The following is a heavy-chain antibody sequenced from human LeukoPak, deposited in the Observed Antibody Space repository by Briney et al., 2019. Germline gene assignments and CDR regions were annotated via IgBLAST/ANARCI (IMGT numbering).Heavy chain of an antibody. V-gene: IGHV3-23*01. D-gene: IGHD6-13*01. CDR1: GFTFSSYA. Sequence: GGSLRLSCAASGFTFSSYAMSWVRQAPGKGLEWVSAISGSGGSTYYADSVKGRFTISRDNSKNTLYLQMNSLRAEDTAVYYCAKCGGIAAAGSYYYYYYMDVWGKGTTVTVSS. CDR3: AKCGGIAAAGSYYYYYYMDV. CDR2: ISGSGGST. J-gene: IGHJ6*03.